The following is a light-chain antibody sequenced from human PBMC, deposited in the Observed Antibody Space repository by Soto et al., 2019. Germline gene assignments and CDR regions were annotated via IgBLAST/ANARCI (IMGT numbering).Light chain of an antibody. V-gene: IGKV1-8*01. CDR3: QQYYSYPSWT. J-gene: IGKJ1*01. Sequence: AIRMTQSPSSFSASTGDRVTITCRASQGISSYLAWYQQKPGKAPQLLIYAASTLQSGVPSRFSGSGSGTDFTLTICCLQSEDFATDYCQQYYSYPSWTFGQGTKVDI. CDR1: QGISSY. CDR2: AAS.